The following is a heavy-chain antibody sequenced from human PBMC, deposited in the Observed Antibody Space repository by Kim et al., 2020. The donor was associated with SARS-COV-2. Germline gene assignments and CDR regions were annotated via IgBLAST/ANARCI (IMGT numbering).Heavy chain of an antibody. Sequence: SETLSLTCTVSGGSISSGGYYWSWIRQHPGKGLEWIGYIYYSGSTYYNPSLKSRVTISVDTSKNQFSLKLSSVTAADTAVYYCASLISGYYYGWFDPWGQGTLVTVSS. D-gene: IGHD3-22*01. CDR3: ASLISGYYYGWFDP. CDR1: GGSISSGGYY. V-gene: IGHV4-31*03. CDR2: IYYSGST. J-gene: IGHJ5*02.